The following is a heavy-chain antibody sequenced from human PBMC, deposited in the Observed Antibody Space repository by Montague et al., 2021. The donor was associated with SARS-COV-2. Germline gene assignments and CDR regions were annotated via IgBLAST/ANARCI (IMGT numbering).Heavy chain of an antibody. D-gene: IGHD2-15*01. CDR1: VFTFSPYA. CDR2: ISGSGDKT. Sequence: SLRLSCAASVFTFSPYAMSLVRRAPGKGLEWVSAISGSGDKTYYXXSLKVLFTISRDNSKNTVSLQMNSLRVEDTAVYYCAKDLFCSGGDCYFYGMDLWGQGTTVTVSS. J-gene: IGHJ6*02. CDR3: AKDLFCSGGDCYFYGMDL. V-gene: IGHV3-23*01.